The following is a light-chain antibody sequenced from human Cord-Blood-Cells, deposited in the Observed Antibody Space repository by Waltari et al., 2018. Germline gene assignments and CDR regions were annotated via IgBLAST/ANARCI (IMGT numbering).Light chain of an antibody. Sequence: SYVLTQPPSVQVAPGKTARITPEGNHIRSTSQQAYQQKPGQAPVLVIYYDSDRASGIPERFSGSNSGNTATLTISRVEAGDEADYYCQVWDSSSDHYVFGTGTKVTVL. J-gene: IGLJ1*01. CDR3: QVWDSSSDHYV. CDR1: HIRSTS. V-gene: IGLV3-21*04. CDR2: YDS.